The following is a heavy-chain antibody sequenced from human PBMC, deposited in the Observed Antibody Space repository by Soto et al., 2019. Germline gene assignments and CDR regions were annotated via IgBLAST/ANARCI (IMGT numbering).Heavy chain of an antibody. D-gene: IGHD6-25*01. CDR3: ATMKRARLDS. CDR2: INPILDST. CDR1: GIMSSGYG. Sequence: QEQVVQSGPAMKEPGSSVKVSCRASGIMSSGYGFSWVRQAPGQGLEWVGRINPILDSTHYAQNLQGRVSITADKSTDTAYLEVTSLRLEDTAIYFCATMKRARLDSWGRGTVVTVSS. J-gene: IGHJ4*02. V-gene: IGHV1-69*09.